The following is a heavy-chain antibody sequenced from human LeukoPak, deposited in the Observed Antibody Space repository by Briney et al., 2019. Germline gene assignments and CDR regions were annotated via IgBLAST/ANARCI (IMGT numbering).Heavy chain of an antibody. D-gene: IGHD1-26*01. J-gene: IGHJ3*02. V-gene: IGHV3-21*01. CDR1: GFTFSTYN. Sequence: PGGSLRLSCAASGFTFSTYNMNWVRQAPGKGLEWVSSISSSSNYIYYADSVKGRFTISRDNAKNSLYLQMNSLRAEDTDVYYCARDVGASTPDAFDIWGQGTMVTVSS. CDR2: ISSSSNYI. CDR3: ARDVGASTPDAFDI.